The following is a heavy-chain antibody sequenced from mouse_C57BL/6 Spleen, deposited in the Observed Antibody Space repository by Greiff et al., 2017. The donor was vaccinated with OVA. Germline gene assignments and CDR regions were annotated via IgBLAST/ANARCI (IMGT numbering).Heavy chain of an antibody. CDR2: IYPGSGNT. Sequence: VQLQQSGAELVRPGASVKLSCKASGYTFTDYYINWVKQRPGQGLEWIARIYPGSGNTYYNEKFKGKATLTAEKSSSTAYMQLSSLTSEDAAVYFCARGEYGNSLDYWGQGTTLTVSS. V-gene: IGHV1-76*01. D-gene: IGHD2-10*02. CDR3: ARGEYGNSLDY. J-gene: IGHJ2*01. CDR1: GYTFTDYY.